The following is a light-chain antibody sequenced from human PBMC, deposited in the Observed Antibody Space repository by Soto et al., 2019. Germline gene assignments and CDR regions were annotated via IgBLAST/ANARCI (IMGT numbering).Light chain of an antibody. J-gene: IGKJ2*01. CDR3: QQRSTGYT. V-gene: IGKV3-11*01. CDR1: QSVSNY. Sequence: EIVLTQSPVTLSLSPGERATLSCRASQSVSNYLAWYQQRPGQAPRLLIYDASNRATGIPARFSGSGSGTDFTLTISSLEPEDFAIYYCQQRSTGYTFGQGTKLEIK. CDR2: DAS.